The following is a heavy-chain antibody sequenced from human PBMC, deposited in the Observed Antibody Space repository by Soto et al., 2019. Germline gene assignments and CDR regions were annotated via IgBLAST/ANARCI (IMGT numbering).Heavy chain of an antibody. J-gene: IGHJ4*02. CDR3: ARSRNSAADDAFDF. Sequence: PVGSVRLSFAASGFTFRNYAIHWVRHSPGKGLEWVAVISRDGSHKYYLDSVKGRFTISRDNSKDTVNLLMNSLRDDDSAMYYCARSRNSAADDAFDFWGQGTLVTVSS. CDR2: ISRDGSHK. D-gene: IGHD1-26*01. CDR1: GFTFRNYA. V-gene: IGHV3-30*04.